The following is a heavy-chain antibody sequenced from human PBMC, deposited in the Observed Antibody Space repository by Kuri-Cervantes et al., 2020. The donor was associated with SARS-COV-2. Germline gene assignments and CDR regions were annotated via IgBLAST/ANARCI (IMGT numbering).Heavy chain of an antibody. CDR2: ISNDGYNR. CDR1: GFSFSRFP. Sequence: GGSLRLSCAAPGFSFSRFPMHWVRHAPGRGLEWVALISNDGYNRFYADFLKGRFTISRDNSKNTLHLDMNSLRPEDTGVYYCAKMGDNYIKGDYGSEVWGQGITVTVSS. D-gene: IGHD3-16*01. V-gene: IGHV3-30*18. CDR3: AKMGDNYIKGDYGSEV. J-gene: IGHJ6*02.